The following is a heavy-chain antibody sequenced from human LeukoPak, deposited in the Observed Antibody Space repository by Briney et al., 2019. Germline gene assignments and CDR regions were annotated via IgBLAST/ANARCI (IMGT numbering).Heavy chain of an antibody. J-gene: IGHJ4*02. CDR3: ARGFPPDVVVPAARFDY. CDR1: GFTFSSYS. V-gene: IGHV3-21*01. CDR2: ISSSSSYI. Sequence: PGGSLRLSCAASGFTFSSYSMNWVRQAPGKGLEWVSSISSSSSYIYYADSVKGRFTISRDNAKNSLYLQMNSLRAEDTAVYYCARGFPPDVVVPAARFDYWGQGTLVTDSS. D-gene: IGHD2-2*01.